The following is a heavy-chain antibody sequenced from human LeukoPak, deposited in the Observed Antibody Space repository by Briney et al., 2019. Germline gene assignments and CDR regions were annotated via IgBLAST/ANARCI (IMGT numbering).Heavy chain of an antibody. CDR1: GGSISSYY. V-gene: IGHV4-59*12. CDR2: IYYSGST. J-gene: IGHJ4*02. D-gene: IGHD1-26*01. CDR3: AREPRVVGAGFDY. Sequence: SETLSLTCTVSGGSISSYYWSWIRQPPGKGLEWIGYIYYSGSTNYNPSLKSRVTISVDTSKNQFSLKLSSVTAADTAVYYCAREPRVVGAGFDYWGQGTLVTVSS.